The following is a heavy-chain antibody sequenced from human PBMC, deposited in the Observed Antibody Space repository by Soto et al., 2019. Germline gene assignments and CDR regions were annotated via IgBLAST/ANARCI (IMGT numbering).Heavy chain of an antibody. Sequence: QVQLVQSGAEVKKPGSSVKVSCKASGGTFGSYAFSWVRQAPGHGLEWMGGIIPASGAAHYAQKFQGRGTITADESTSTAYMELSSLSSQDTAVYYCATALGCRSTSCTLDYWGQGTRVIVSS. J-gene: IGHJ4*02. D-gene: IGHD2-2*01. V-gene: IGHV1-69*01. CDR3: ATALGCRSTSCTLDY. CDR1: GGTFGSYA. CDR2: IIPASGAA.